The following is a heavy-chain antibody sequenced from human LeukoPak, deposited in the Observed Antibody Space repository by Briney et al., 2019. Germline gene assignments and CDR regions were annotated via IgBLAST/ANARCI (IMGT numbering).Heavy chain of an antibody. J-gene: IGHJ4*02. D-gene: IGHD6-13*01. V-gene: IGHV4-59*08. CDR2: IYYSGST. Sequence: PSETLSLTCTVSGGSISGYYWSWIRQPPGKGLEYIAYIYYSGSTDYNPSLKSRVTISVDTSKNQFSLKLRSVTAADTAVYYCARLNIIGSSPVHHFDYWGQGTLVTVSS. CDR3: ARLNIIGSSPVHHFDY. CDR1: GGSISGYY.